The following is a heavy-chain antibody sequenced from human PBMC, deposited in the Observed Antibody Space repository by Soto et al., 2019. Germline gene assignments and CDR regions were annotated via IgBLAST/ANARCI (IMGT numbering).Heavy chain of an antibody. CDR1: GGSITSDDYY. Sequence: SETLSLTCTVSGGSITSDDYYWTWIRQPPGEGLEWIGYIYYSGSTNYNPSLKSRVTISVDTSKNQFSLKLSSVTAADTAVYYCASAPRHYGDYAEFDYWAQGTLVTVSS. D-gene: IGHD4-17*01. V-gene: IGHV4-61*08. J-gene: IGHJ4*02. CDR3: ASAPRHYGDYAEFDY. CDR2: IYYSGST.